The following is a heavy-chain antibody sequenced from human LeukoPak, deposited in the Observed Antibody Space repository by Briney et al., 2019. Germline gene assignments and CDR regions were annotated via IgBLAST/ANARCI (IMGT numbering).Heavy chain of an antibody. CDR2: VNADGGNT. V-gene: IGHV3-23*01. CDR1: GFTFDNYR. D-gene: IGHD1-26*01. Sequence: GGSLRLSCAASGFTFDNYRMSWVRQAPGKGLEWVSTVNADGGNTYYADSVKGRFTISRDNSKSALILQMNSLRVEDTALYYCTKRVKYGGTWDHFADWGQGTLVTVSS. CDR3: TKRVKYGGTWDHFAD. J-gene: IGHJ4*02.